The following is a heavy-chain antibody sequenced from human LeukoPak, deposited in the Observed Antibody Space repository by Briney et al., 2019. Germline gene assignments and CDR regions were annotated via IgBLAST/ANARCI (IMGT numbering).Heavy chain of an antibody. CDR1: GGSINSYY. D-gene: IGHD6-19*01. V-gene: IGHV4-4*07. CDR2: IYTSGTT. CDR3: ASSPLSVAGDTFDY. J-gene: IGHJ4*02. Sequence: SETLSLTCTVSGGSINSYYWSWIRQPAGKGLKRLGRIYTSGTTNYNHSLNSLLTISVDTSKNQFSLKSSSMTAADTAVYYCASSPLSVAGDTFDYWGQGSLVTVSS.